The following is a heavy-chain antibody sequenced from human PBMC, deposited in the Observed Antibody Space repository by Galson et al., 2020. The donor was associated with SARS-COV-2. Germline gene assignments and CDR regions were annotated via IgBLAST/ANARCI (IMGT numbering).Heavy chain of an antibody. J-gene: IGHJ5*02. CDR2: FDPEDGET. V-gene: IGHV1-24*01. D-gene: IGHD3-10*01. CDR1: GYTLTELS. Sequence: GESLKIYCKVSGYTLTELSMHWVRQAPGKGLEWMGGFDPEDGETIYAQKFQGRVTMTEDTSTDTAYMELSSLRSEDTAVYYCATGTPLPRGFWFDPWGQGTLVTVSS. CDR3: ATGTPLPRGFWFDP.